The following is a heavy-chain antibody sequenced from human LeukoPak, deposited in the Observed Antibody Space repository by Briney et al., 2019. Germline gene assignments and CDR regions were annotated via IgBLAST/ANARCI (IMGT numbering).Heavy chain of an antibody. D-gene: IGHD2-2*02. Sequence: SETLSLTCAVYGGSFSGYYWSWIRQPPGKGLEWIGEINHSGSTNYNPSLKRRVTISVVTSKNQFFLKLSSVNAADTDVYYWARVLTRDVVVPAAIYYMDVWGKGTTVTVSS. CDR1: GGSFSGYY. V-gene: IGHV4-34*01. CDR2: INHSGST. J-gene: IGHJ6*03. CDR3: ARVLTRDVVVPAAIYYMDV.